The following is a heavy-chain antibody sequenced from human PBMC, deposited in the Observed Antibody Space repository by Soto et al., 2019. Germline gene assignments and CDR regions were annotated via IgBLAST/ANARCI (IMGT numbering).Heavy chain of an antibody. CDR1: GGPLSSFA. D-gene: IGHD2-8*01. J-gene: IGHJ6*02. V-gene: IGHV1-69*04. CDR3: ANGLDNYFYYGMDV. Sequence: QVQLVQSGSEVRKPGSSVKVSCKTSGGPLSSFAISWVRQAPGQGLEWVGTFIPVVAMAKYGQNFQGRATITADQATNTVFMELSSLRFEDTAIYYFANGLDNYFYYGMDVWGQGTTVTVSS. CDR2: FIPVVAMA.